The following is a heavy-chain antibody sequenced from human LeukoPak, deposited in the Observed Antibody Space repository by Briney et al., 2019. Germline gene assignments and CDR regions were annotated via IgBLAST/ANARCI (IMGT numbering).Heavy chain of an antibody. CDR2: ISYDGSNK. CDR3: AKAVAVTNPHFDY. CDR1: GFPFINAW. J-gene: IGHJ4*02. V-gene: IGHV3-30*18. Sequence: GGSLRLSCAASGFPFINAWMSWVRQAPGKGLEWVAVISYDGSNKYYADSVKGRFTISRDNSKNTLYLQMNSLRAEDTAVYYCAKAVAVTNPHFDYWGQGTLVTVSS. D-gene: IGHD4-17*01.